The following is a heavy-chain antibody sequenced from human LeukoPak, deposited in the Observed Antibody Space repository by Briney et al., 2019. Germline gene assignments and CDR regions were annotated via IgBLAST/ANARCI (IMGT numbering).Heavy chain of an antibody. J-gene: IGHJ3*02. D-gene: IGHD4-17*01. Sequence: PSETLSLTCTVSGGSISSSSYYWGWIRQPPGKGLEWIGSIYYSGSTYYNPSLKSRVTISVDTSKNQFSLKLSSVTAADTAVYYCARRDYGRGAFDIWGQGTMVTVSS. CDR2: IYYSGST. V-gene: IGHV4-39*01. CDR3: ARRDYGRGAFDI. CDR1: GGSISSSSYY.